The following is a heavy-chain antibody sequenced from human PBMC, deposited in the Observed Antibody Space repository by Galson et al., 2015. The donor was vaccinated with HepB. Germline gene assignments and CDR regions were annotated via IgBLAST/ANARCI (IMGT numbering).Heavy chain of an antibody. V-gene: IGHV3-48*02. CDR3: ARDLIAVGGYGMDV. D-gene: IGHD6-19*01. Sequence: SLRLSCAASGFTFSSYSMNWVRQAPGKGLEWVSYISSSSSSIYYADSVKGRFTISRDNAKNSLYLQMNSLGDEDTAVYYCARDLIAVGGYGMDVWGQGTTVTVSS. J-gene: IGHJ6*02. CDR1: GFTFSSYS. CDR2: ISSSSSSI.